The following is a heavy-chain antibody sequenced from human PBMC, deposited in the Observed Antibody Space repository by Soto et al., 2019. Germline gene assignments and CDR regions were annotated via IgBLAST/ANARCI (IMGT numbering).Heavy chain of an antibody. V-gene: IGHV1-18*01. CDR3: ARERPGYCSSTSCYVYYYYGMDV. CDR1: GYTFTSYG. Sequence: ASVKVSCKASGYTFTSYGISWVRQAPGQGLEWMGWISAYNGNTNYAQKLQGRVTMTTDTSTSTAYMELRSLRSDDTAVYYCARERPGYCSSTSCYVYYYYGMDVWGQGTRVTVSS. J-gene: IGHJ6*02. D-gene: IGHD2-2*01. CDR2: ISAYNGNT.